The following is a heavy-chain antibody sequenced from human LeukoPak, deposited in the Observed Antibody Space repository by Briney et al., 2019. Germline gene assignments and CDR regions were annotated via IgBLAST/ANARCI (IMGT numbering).Heavy chain of an antibody. D-gene: IGHD6-13*01. CDR3: AFGYSSSWYYYGMDV. Sequence: GGSLRLSCAASGFTFSSYGMHWVRQAPGKGLEWVAVISYDGSNKYYADSVKGRFTISRDNSKNTLYLQMNSLRAEDTAVYYCAFGYSSSWYYYGMDVWGQGTTVTVSS. CDR1: GFTFSSYG. V-gene: IGHV3-30*03. J-gene: IGHJ6*02. CDR2: ISYDGSNK.